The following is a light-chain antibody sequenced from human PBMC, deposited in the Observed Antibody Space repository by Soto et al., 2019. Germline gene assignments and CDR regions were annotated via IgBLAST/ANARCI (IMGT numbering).Light chain of an antibody. V-gene: IGLV2-14*01. Sequence: QSALTQPASVSGSPGQSITISCTGTGSDIGDYNYVSWYQQHPGKAPKLMIYEVSNRPSGISNRFSGSKSGNTASLTISGLQADDEADYYCSSYTSTSSYGFGTGTKVTVL. CDR1: GSDIGDYNY. CDR2: EVS. J-gene: IGLJ1*01. CDR3: SSYTSTSSYG.